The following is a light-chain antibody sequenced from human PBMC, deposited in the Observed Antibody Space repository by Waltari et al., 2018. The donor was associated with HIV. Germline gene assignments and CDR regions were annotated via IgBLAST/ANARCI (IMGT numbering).Light chain of an antibody. V-gene: IGLV2-11*01. CDR3: CSYAGSNTFYV. Sequence: QSALTQPRSVSGSPRQTVTISCRGTSRDIGGYNYASGYQQHPAEAPRLMIYDVNKRPSGVPDRFSGSKSGNTASLTISGLQAEDEADYYCCSYAGSNTFYVFGTGTEVTVL. CDR2: DVN. CDR1: SRDIGGYNY. J-gene: IGLJ1*01.